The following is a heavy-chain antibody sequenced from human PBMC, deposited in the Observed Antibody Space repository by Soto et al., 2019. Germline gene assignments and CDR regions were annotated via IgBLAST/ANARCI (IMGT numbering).Heavy chain of an antibody. Sequence: QVQLVQSGAEEKKPGASVKVSCMASGYTFTSYAMHWVRQAPGQRLEWMGWINAGNGNTKYSQKFQGRVTITRDTSASIAYMELSSLRSEDTAVYYCARAWVVVTAPDYWGQGTLVTVSS. V-gene: IGHV1-3*05. D-gene: IGHD2-21*02. CDR2: INAGNGNT. CDR1: GYTFTSYA. J-gene: IGHJ4*02. CDR3: ARAWVVVTAPDY.